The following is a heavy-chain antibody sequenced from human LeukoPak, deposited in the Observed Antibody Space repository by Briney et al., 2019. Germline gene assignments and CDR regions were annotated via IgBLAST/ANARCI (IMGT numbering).Heavy chain of an antibody. Sequence: PGRSLRLSCAASGFTFSSYGMHWVRQAPGKGLEWVAVISYDGSNKYYADSVKGRFTISRDNSKNTVDLEMNSLRAEDTALYYCVKEVRGKSYGDYWGQGTLVTVSS. CDR1: GFTFSSYG. D-gene: IGHD5-18*01. CDR3: VKEVRGKSYGDY. V-gene: IGHV3-30*18. CDR2: ISYDGSNK. J-gene: IGHJ4*02.